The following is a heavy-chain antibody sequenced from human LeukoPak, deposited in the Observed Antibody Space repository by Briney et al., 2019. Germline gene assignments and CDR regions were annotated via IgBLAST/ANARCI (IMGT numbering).Heavy chain of an antibody. D-gene: IGHD1-26*01. Sequence: GGSLRLSCAASGITLSDHYMDWVRQAPGKGLEWVGRTRDKGSTYTTEYAASVKGRFTISRDDSKNSLYLQMNSLKTEDTAVYYCARASVNSGTYYLDYWGQGTQVTVSS. J-gene: IGHJ4*02. V-gene: IGHV3-72*01. CDR1: GITLSDHY. CDR3: ARASVNSGTYYLDY. CDR2: TRDKGSTYTT.